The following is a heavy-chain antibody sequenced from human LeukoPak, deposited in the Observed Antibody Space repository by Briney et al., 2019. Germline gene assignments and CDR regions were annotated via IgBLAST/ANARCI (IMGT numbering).Heavy chain of an antibody. Sequence: SETLSLTCTVSGGSISSSSYYWGWIRQPPGKGLEWIGSIYYSGSTNYNPSLKSRVTISVDTSKNQFSLKLSSVTAADTAVYYCARVVGGPKRVFDYWGQGTLVTVSS. D-gene: IGHD1-26*01. CDR1: GGSISSSSYY. J-gene: IGHJ4*02. CDR2: IYYSGST. CDR3: ARVVGGPKRVFDY. V-gene: IGHV4-39*07.